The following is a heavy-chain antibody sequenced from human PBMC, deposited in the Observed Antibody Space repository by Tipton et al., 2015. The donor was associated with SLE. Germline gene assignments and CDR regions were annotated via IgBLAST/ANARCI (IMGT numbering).Heavy chain of an antibody. CDR2: INPNSGGT. D-gene: IGHD6-13*01. V-gene: IGHV1-2*02. CDR3: ASIIAAAGKRYYYYGMDV. J-gene: IGHJ6*02. Sequence: QVQLVQSGAEVKKPGASVKVSCKASGYTFTGYYMHWVRQAPGQGLVWMGWINPNSGGTNDAQKFQGRGTMTRDTSISTAYMELSRLGSDDTAVYYCASIIAAAGKRYYYYGMDVWGQGTTVTVSS. CDR1: GYTFTGYY.